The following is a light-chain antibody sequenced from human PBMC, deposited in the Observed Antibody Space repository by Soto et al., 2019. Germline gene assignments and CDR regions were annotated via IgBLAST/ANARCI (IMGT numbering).Light chain of an antibody. V-gene: IGLV2-14*01. Sequence: SVLTQPASVSGSPGQSITISCTGTSSDVGGYNYVSWYQQHPGKAPKLMIYEVSNRPSGVSNRFSGSKSGNTASLTISGLQAEDEADYYCCSYAGSYTFVFGIGTKVTVL. CDR2: EVS. J-gene: IGLJ1*01. CDR1: SSDVGGYNY. CDR3: CSYAGSYTFV.